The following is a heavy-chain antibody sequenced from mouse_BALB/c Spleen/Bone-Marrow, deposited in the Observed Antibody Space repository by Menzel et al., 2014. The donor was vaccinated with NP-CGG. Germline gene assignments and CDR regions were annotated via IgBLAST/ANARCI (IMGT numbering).Heavy chain of an antibody. CDR1: GFGFSRYW. J-gene: IGHJ3*01. D-gene: IGHD1-2*01. CDR2: INPDSSTI. CDR3: GRQGYYGYFAY. V-gene: IGHV4-1*02. Sequence: EVMLVESGGGLVQPGGSLKLSCAASGFGFSRYWMSWVRQAPGKGLEWIGEINPDSSTINYTPSLKDKSIISRDNAKNTLYLQMSKVRSEDTALYYCGRQGYYGYFAYWGQGTLVTVSA.